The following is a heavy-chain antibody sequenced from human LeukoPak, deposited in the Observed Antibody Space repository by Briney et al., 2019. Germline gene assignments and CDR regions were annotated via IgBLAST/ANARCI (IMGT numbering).Heavy chain of an antibody. CDR1: GGSISSSNYY. V-gene: IGHV4-61*02. Sequence: SETLSLTCSVSGGSISSSNYYWSWIRQPAGKGLEWIGRIYTSESTNYNPSLKSRVTISVDTSRNQFSLKLSSVTAADTAVYYCARDNSDSTSHTFYYYMDVWGKGTTVTVSS. J-gene: IGHJ6*03. CDR3: ARDNSDSTSHTFYYYMDV. D-gene: IGHD2-2*01. CDR2: IYTSEST.